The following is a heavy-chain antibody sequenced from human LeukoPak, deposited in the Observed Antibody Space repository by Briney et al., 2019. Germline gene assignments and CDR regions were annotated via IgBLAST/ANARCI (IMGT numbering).Heavy chain of an antibody. CDR2: INPNSGGT. CDR3: ARDRIYGDDGVCDY. V-gene: IGHV1-2*02. D-gene: IGHD4/OR15-4a*01. CDR1: GYSFTGYY. J-gene: IGHJ4*02. Sequence: ASVKVSCKASGYSFTGYYMHWVRQAPGQGLEWMGWINPNSGGTNYVQNFQGRVTMTRDTSISTAYMELSRLTSDDTAVYYCARDRIYGDDGVCDYWSQGTLVTVSS.